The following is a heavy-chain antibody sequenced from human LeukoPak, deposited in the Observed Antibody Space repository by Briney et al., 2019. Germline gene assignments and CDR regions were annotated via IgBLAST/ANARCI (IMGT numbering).Heavy chain of an antibody. J-gene: IGHJ4*02. CDR3: ARWKDEHGYSYGGIPY. Sequence: PGESLKISCKGSGYSFTSYWIGWVRQMPGKGLEWMGIIYPGDSDTRYSPSFQGQVTISADKSISTAYLQWSSLKASDTAMYYCARWKDEHGYSYGGIPYWGQGTLVTVSS. CDR1: GYSFTSYW. D-gene: IGHD5-18*01. V-gene: IGHV5-51*01. CDR2: IYPGDSDT.